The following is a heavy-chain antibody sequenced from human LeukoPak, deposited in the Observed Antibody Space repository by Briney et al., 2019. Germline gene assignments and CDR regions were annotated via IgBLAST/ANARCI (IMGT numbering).Heavy chain of an antibody. J-gene: IGHJ5*02. Sequence: SETLSLTCTVSGGSISSGSYYWSWIRQPAGKGLEWIGRIYTSGSTNYNPSLKSRVTISVDTSKNQFSLKLSSVTAADTAVYYCARGGYYYYSSGYYTPFDPWGQGTLVTVSS. CDR3: ARGGYYYYSSGYYTPFDP. V-gene: IGHV4-61*02. D-gene: IGHD3-22*01. CDR2: IYTSGST. CDR1: GGSISSGSYY.